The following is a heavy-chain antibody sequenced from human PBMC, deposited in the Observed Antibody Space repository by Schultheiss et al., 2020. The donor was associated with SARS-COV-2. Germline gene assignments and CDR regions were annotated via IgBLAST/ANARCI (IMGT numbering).Heavy chain of an antibody. Sequence: SETLSLTCTVSGGSISSSSYYWGWIRQPPGKGLEWIGEINHSGSTNYNPSLKSRVTISVDTSKNQFSLKLSSVTAADTAVYYCARIWGFDWFDPWGQGTLVTVSS. J-gene: IGHJ5*02. CDR1: GGSISSSSYY. CDR3: ARIWGFDWFDP. D-gene: IGHD3-16*01. CDR2: INHSGST. V-gene: IGHV4-39*07.